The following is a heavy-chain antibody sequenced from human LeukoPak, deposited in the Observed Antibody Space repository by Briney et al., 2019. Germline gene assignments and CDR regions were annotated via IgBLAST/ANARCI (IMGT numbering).Heavy chain of an antibody. Sequence: PSETLSLTCTVSGGSVSSHYWSWIRQPPGKGLEWIGYMYYSGSTNYNPSLKSRVTISVDTSKNQFSLTLSSVTAADTAVYYCARAQGTIVGAPFAFDIWGQGTMVTVSS. CDR3: ARAQGTIVGAPFAFDI. D-gene: IGHD1-26*01. V-gene: IGHV4-59*02. CDR2: MYYSGST. CDR1: GGSVSSHY. J-gene: IGHJ3*02.